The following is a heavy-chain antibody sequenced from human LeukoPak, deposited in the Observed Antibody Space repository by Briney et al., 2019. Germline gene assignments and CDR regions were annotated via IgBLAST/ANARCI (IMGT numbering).Heavy chain of an antibody. V-gene: IGHV4-59*08. Sequence: SETLSLTCTVSGGSISSYYWSWIRQPPGKGLEWIGYIYYSGSTNYNPSLKSRVTISVDTSKNQFSLKLSSVTAADTAVYFCASLFRGGAYYFDSWGQGTLVTVSS. J-gene: IGHJ4*02. D-gene: IGHD3-3*01. CDR3: ASLFRGGAYYFDS. CDR1: GGSISSYY. CDR2: IYYSGST.